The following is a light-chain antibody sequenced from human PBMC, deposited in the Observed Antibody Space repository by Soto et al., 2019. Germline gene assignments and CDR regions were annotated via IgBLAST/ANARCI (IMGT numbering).Light chain of an antibody. CDR2: DIS. J-gene: IGKJ5*01. V-gene: IGKV3-20*01. CDR3: QQYGGASVNT. Sequence: ENVLTQSPGTLSLYPWDRATLFCRAIQSLTNPYIAWYQQKPGQAPRLLIYDISSRATGIPDRFSGSVSGTDFTLTISRLEPEDFAVYYCQQYGGASVNTFGQGTRLEFK. CDR1: QSLTNPY.